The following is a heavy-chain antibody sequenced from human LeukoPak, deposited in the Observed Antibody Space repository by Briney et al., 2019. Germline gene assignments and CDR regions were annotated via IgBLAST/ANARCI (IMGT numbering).Heavy chain of an antibody. CDR2: MHYSGST. J-gene: IGHJ4*02. Sequence: PSETLSLTCSVSGGSITKNGYYWGWIRQSPETGLEWIGSMHYSGSTYYNPSLNSRVTISVDTSKNQFSLKLTSVTAADTAVYYCCSSGWFAGPFGYWGQGALVTVSS. CDR1: GGSITKNGYY. CDR3: CSSGWFAGPFGY. D-gene: IGHD6-19*01. V-gene: IGHV4-39*07.